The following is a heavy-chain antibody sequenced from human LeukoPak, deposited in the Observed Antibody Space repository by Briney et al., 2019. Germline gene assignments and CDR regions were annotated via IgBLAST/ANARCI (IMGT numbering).Heavy chain of an antibody. Sequence: GGSLRLSCAASGFTFSSYWMSWVRQAPGKGLEWVANIKQDGSEKYYVDSVKGRFTISRDNAKNTLYLQMNSLRAEDTAVYYCARVFDSSGYYYSSDYWGQGTLVTVSS. CDR2: IKQDGSEK. J-gene: IGHJ4*02. D-gene: IGHD3-22*01. V-gene: IGHV3-7*01. CDR3: ARVFDSSGYYYSSDY. CDR1: GFTFSSYW.